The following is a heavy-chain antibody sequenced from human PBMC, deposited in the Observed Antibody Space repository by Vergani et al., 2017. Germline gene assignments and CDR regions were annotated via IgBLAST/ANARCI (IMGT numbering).Heavy chain of an antibody. CDR1: GFTFSSCD. CDR2: IGTAGDT. D-gene: IGHD4-23*01. V-gene: IGHV3-13*01. J-gene: IGHJ4*02. CDR3: ARAVSTTVGDPSSY. Sequence: EVQLVESGGGLVQPGGSLRLSCAASGFTFSSCDMHWVRQATGKGLEWVSAIGTAGDTYYPGSVKGRFTISREKAKNSLYLQMNSLRAGDTAIYYCARAVSTTVGDPSSYWGQGTLVTVSS.